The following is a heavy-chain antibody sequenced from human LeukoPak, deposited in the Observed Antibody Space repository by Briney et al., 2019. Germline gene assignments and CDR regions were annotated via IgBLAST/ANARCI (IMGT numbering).Heavy chain of an antibody. CDR2: ISSSSSTI. Sequence: GGSLRLSCAASGFTFSSYEMNWVRQAPGKGLEWVSYISSSSSTIDYADSVKGRFSVSRDNAKNSVYLQMNNLRAEDTAVYYCAKVAKYYYGSETYYFFEHWGQGTPVTASS. D-gene: IGHD3-10*01. CDR1: GFTFSSYE. J-gene: IGHJ4*02. V-gene: IGHV3-48*01. CDR3: AKVAKYYYGSETYYFFEH.